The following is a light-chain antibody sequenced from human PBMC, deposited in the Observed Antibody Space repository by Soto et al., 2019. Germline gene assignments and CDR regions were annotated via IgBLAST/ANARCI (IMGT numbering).Light chain of an antibody. CDR1: QNIRNW. J-gene: IGKJ1*01. CDR3: QQLFDSPIT. CDR2: AAS. V-gene: IGKV1-27*01. Sequence: DIQMTQSPSTLSASVGDIVTINFRASQNIRNWLAWYQQKPGKVPKLLIYAASTLQSGVPSRFSGSGSGTDFTLTISSLQPEDVATYYCQQLFDSPITFGQGTKVDIK.